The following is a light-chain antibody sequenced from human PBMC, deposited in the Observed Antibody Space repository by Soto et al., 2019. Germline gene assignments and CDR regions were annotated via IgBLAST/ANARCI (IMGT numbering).Light chain of an antibody. CDR1: QSISSY. J-gene: IGKJ2*01. V-gene: IGKV3-20*01. CDR2: DAS. CDR3: QQSDSSPGT. Sequence: EIVLTQSPGTLSLSPGERATLSCRASQSISSYLAWYQQKPGQAPRLLIYDASGRATGIPDRFSGSGSGTDFSLTITRLEPADFAVYYCQQSDSSPGTFGQGTKLEIK.